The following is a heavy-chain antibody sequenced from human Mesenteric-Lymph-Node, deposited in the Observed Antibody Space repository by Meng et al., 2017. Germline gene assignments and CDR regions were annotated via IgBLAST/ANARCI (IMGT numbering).Heavy chain of an antibody. CDR1: GSSFTNYW. CDR2: IHFVDSNT. J-gene: IGHJ5*02. D-gene: IGHD6-19*01. Sequence: GESLKISCKNSGSSFTNYWIGWVRQMPGKGLEWMGIIHFVDSNTKYSPTFQGQVTISADKSISTVYLQWSSLKASDTAMYYCVLAVHGTYFWRFDPWGQGTLVTVSS. CDR3: VLAVHGTYFWRFDP. V-gene: IGHV5-51*01.